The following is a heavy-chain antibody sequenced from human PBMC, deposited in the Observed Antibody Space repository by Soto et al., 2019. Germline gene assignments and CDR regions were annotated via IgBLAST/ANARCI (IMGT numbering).Heavy chain of an antibody. V-gene: IGHV1-69*06. CDR3: ARSGYSYGYGDAFDI. J-gene: IGHJ3*02. Sequence: ASVKVSCKASGGTFSSYAISWVRQAPGQGLEWMGGIIPIFGTANYAQKFQGRVTITADKSTSTAYMELSSLRSEDTAVYYCARSGYSYGYGDAFDIWGQGTMVTVSS. CDR1: GGTFSSYA. CDR2: IIPIFGTA. D-gene: IGHD5-18*01.